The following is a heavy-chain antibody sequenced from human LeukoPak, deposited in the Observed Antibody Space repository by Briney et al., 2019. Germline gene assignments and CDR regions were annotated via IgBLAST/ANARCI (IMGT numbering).Heavy chain of an antibody. CDR1: GFIFSNYV. D-gene: IGHD5-24*01. CDR2: ISASGATT. Sequence: GGSLRLSCATAGFIFSNYVMYWVRQAPGKGLEWVSVISASGATTDYADSVKGRFTISRDNSKNTLYLQMNSLRAEDTAVYYCAKAAREMATIRDYFDYWGQGTLVTVSS. V-gene: IGHV3-23*01. J-gene: IGHJ4*02. CDR3: AKAAREMATIRDYFDY.